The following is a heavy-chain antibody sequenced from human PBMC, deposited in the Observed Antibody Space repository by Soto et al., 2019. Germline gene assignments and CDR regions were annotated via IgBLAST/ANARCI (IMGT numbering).Heavy chain of an antibody. CDR2: IYHGGST. J-gene: IGHJ5*02. CDR1: GYSISSGYY. CDR3: ARVGPWVPYYYDSSPYTFENWFDP. D-gene: IGHD3-22*01. V-gene: IGHV4-38-2*01. Sequence: SETLALTCAVSGYSISSGYYWGCLRQPPGKGLEWIGIIYHGGSTYYNPSLNSRVTLSIDMTNNHVSLILNSVTAADTAVYYCARVGPWVPYYYDSSPYTFENWFDPWGQGTLVTVSS.